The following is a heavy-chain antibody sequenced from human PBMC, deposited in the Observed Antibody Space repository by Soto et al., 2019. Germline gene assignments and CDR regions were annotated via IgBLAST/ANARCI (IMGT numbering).Heavy chain of an antibody. D-gene: IGHD2-2*01. CDR3: ASLLYCRSTSCYYYYGMDV. CDR2: IYYSGST. J-gene: IGHJ6*02. CDR1: GGSISSSNYY. V-gene: IGHV4-39*01. Sequence: SETLSLTCTVSGGSISSSNYYWGWIRQPPGKGLEWIGSIYYSGSTYYNPSLKSRVTISVDTSKNQFSLKLSSVTAADTAVYYCASLLYCRSTSCYYYYGMDVWGQGTTVT.